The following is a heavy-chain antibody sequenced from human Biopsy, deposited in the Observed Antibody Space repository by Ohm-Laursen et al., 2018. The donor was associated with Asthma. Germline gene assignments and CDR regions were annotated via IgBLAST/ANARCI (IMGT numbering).Heavy chain of an antibody. V-gene: IGHV3-30-3*01. Sequence: SLRLSCAASGFKFSSYAFHWVRQAPGKGLEWVALITYDGAKTLYGDSVKGRFTVSRDSFENSLFLQMNNLRPEDTAVYYCARDVMEWYLPAFDFWGQGTLVTVSS. CDR2: ITYDGAKT. CDR1: GFKFSSYA. CDR3: ARDVMEWYLPAFDF. D-gene: IGHD3-3*01. J-gene: IGHJ4*02.